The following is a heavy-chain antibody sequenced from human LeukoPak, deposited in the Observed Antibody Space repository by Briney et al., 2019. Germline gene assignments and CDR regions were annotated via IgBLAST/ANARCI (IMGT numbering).Heavy chain of an antibody. J-gene: IGHJ2*01. CDR1: GGTFSSYA. CDR3: ARYGSGTLGYFDL. Sequence: ASVKVSCKASGGTFSSYAISWVRQAPGQGLEWMGGIIPIFGTANYAQKFQGRVTITADESTSTAYMELSSLRSEDTAVYYWARYGSGTLGYFDLWGRGTLVTVSS. V-gene: IGHV1-69*13. CDR2: IIPIFGTA. D-gene: IGHD3-10*01.